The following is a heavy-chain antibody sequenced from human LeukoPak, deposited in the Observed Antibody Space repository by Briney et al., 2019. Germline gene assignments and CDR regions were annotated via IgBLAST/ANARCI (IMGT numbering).Heavy chain of an antibody. CDR1: GFTFNTYA. CDR3: ARGPLYYYDSSGYQLDY. V-gene: IGHV3-23*01. J-gene: IGHJ4*02. CDR2: IFGSGGSA. Sequence: PGGSLRLSCAASGFTFNTYAMYWVRQAPGKGLEWVSGIFGSGGSAHYADSVKGRFTISRGNSKNTVYLQMNSLRAEDTAVYYCARGPLYYYDSSGYQLDYWGQGTLVTVSS. D-gene: IGHD3-22*01.